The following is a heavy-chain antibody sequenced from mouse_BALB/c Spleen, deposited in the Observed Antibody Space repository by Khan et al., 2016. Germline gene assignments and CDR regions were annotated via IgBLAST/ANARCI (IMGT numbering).Heavy chain of an antibody. CDR2: IDPATGNT. CDR3: ARGRPTLITPFAY. Sequence: EVQLQESGTDLVKPGASVKLSCTASGFNIKDTYMHWVKQRPEQGLEWIGRIDPATGNTQYDPQFQGKAPITADTSSNTAYLQLSSLTSEDSAVYYCARGRPTLITPFAYWGQGTLVTVSA. V-gene: IGHV14-3*02. D-gene: IGHD2-4*01. CDR1: GFNIKDTY. J-gene: IGHJ3*01.